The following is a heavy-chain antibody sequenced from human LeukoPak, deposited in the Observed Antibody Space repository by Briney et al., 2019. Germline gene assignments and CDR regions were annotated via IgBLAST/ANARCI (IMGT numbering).Heavy chain of an antibody. CDR2: IKQDGSEK. V-gene: IGHV3-7*01. Sequence: GGSLRLSCAASGFTLSSYWMSWVRQAPGKGLEWVANIKQDGSEKYYVDSVKGRFTISRDNAKNSLYLQMNSLRAEDTAVYYCARRRRYSSGWYGLAHWYFDLWGRGTLVTVSS. CDR1: GFTLSSYW. J-gene: IGHJ2*01. CDR3: ARRRRYSSGWYGLAHWYFDL. D-gene: IGHD6-19*01.